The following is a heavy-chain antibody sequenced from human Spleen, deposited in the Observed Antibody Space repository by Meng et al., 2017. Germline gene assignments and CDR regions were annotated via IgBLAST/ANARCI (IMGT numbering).Heavy chain of an antibody. V-gene: IGHV1-2*02. CDR1: GYPFTDYT. J-gene: IGHJ4*02. Sequence: ASVKVSCKATGYPFTDYTIHWVRQAPGQGLEWMGWLTPYSGGTNFAQEFRGRVAMTRDTSGATAYMELNSLTYDDSAIYYCARRGLRESLDFWGQGTLVTVSS. CDR3: ARRGLRESLDF. CDR2: LTPYSGGT. D-gene: IGHD3-10*01.